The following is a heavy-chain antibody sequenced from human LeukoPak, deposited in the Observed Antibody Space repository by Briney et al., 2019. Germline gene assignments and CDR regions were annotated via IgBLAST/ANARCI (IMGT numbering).Heavy chain of an antibody. V-gene: IGHV1-69*05. CDR2: IIPIFGTA. J-gene: IGHJ4*02. D-gene: IGHD3-22*01. CDR1: GGTFSSYA. CDR3: AGSGYYYYFDY. Sequence: SVRVSCKASGGTFSSYAISWVRQAPGQGLEWMGRIIPIFGTANYAQKFQGRVTITTDESTSTAYMELSSLRSEDTAVYYCAGSGYYYYFDYWGQGTLVTVSS.